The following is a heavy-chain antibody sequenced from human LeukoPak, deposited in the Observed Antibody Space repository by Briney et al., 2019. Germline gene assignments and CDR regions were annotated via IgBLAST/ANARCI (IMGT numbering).Heavy chain of an antibody. Sequence: GGSLRLSCAASGVTFSSYAMSWVRQAPGKGLEWVSGISHSGGSTYYADSVKGRFTISRDNSKNTLYLQMNSLRAEDTALYYCAKVIREVDMSHDYWGQGALVTVSS. CDR2: ISHSGGST. CDR3: AKVIREVDMSHDY. V-gene: IGHV3-23*01. J-gene: IGHJ4*02. D-gene: IGHD5-24*01. CDR1: GVTFSSYA.